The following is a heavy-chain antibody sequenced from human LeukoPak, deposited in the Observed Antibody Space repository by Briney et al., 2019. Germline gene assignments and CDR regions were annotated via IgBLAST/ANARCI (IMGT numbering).Heavy chain of an antibody. J-gene: IGHJ3*02. CDR3: AREDAEQMDNSFDI. CDR1: GGSISSYY. Sequence: PSETLSLTCTVSGGSISSYYWSWIRQPAGKGLESIGHISTSGSTNYNPSLKSRVTMSVDTSKNQFSLKLSSVTAADTAVYYCAREDAEQMDNSFDIWGQGTMVTVSS. D-gene: IGHD5-24*01. CDR2: ISTSGST. V-gene: IGHV4-4*07.